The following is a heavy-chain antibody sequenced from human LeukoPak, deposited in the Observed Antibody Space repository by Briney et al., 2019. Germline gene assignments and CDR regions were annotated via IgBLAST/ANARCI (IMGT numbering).Heavy chain of an antibody. Sequence: QTGGSLRLSRAASGFTFDDYAMHWVRQAPGKGLEWVSGISWNSGSIGYADSVKGRFTISRDNAKNSLYLQMNSLRAEDTALYYCAKDTYYDSSGYYSNWGQGTLVTVSS. CDR2: ISWNSGSI. CDR3: AKDTYYDSSGYYSN. V-gene: IGHV3-9*01. J-gene: IGHJ4*02. CDR1: GFTFDDYA. D-gene: IGHD3-22*01.